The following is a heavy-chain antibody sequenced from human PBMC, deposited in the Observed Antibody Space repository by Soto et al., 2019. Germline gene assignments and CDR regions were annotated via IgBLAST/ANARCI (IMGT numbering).Heavy chain of an antibody. V-gene: IGHV3-7*01. Sequence: GGSLRLSCAASGFTFSSYWMSWVRQASGKGLEWVANTKQDGSEKYYVDSVKGRFTLSRDNAKNSLQLQMSSLRDEDTAIYFCARVAYGNGWIFDYWGQGTLVTVSS. CDR3: ARVAYGNGWIFDY. CDR1: GFTFSSYW. J-gene: IGHJ4*01. CDR2: TKQDGSEK. D-gene: IGHD6-19*01.